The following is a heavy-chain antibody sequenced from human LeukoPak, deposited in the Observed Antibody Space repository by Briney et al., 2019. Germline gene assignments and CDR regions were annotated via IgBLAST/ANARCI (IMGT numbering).Heavy chain of an antibody. J-gene: IGHJ4*02. D-gene: IGHD3-16*01. Sequence: PGGSLRLSCAASGFTFSSHWMAWVRRAPGKGLEWVANIKEDGSEKYYLDSMKGRLTISRDNAKKSLYLQMNSLRVEDTGIYYCASLNYGQVWGSPHYYFDYWGQGILVTVSS. V-gene: IGHV3-7*01. CDR3: ASLNYGQVWGSPHYYFDY. CDR2: IKEDGSEK. CDR1: GFTFSSHW.